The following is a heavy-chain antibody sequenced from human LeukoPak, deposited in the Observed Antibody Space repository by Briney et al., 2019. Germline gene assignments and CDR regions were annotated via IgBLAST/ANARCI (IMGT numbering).Heavy chain of an antibody. D-gene: IGHD5-12*01. V-gene: IGHV3-30*18. CDR3: AKDQGYSGYHWAFDY. CDR2: ISYDGSNK. CDR1: GFTFSSYV. Sequence: PGRSLRLSCAASGFTFSSYVMHWVRQAPGKGLEWVAVISYDGSNKYYADSVKGRFTIPRDNSKNTLYLRMNSLRAEDTAVYYGAKDQGYSGYHWAFDYWGQGTLVTVSS. J-gene: IGHJ4*02.